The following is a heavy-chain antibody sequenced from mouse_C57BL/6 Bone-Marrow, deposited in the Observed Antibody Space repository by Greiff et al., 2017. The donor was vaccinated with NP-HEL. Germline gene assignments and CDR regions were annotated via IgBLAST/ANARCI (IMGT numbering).Heavy chain of an antibody. V-gene: IGHV7-3*01. Sequence: EVKVVESGGGLVQPGGSLSLSCAASGFTFTDYYMSWVRQPPGKALEWLGFIRNKANGYTTEYSASVKGRFTISRDNSQSILYLQMNALRAEDSATYYCARQIYDGFYAMDYWGQGTSVTVSS. D-gene: IGHD2-3*01. CDR2: IRNKANGYTT. CDR1: GFTFTDYY. J-gene: IGHJ4*01. CDR3: ARQIYDGFYAMDY.